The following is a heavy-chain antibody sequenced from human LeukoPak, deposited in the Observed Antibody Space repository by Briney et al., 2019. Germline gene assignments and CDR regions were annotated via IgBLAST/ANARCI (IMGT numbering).Heavy chain of an antibody. CDR1: GFTFSSYG. CDR3: ARLDVDSYYYYGMDV. D-gene: IGHD3-22*01. J-gene: IGHJ6*02. CDR2: ISYDGSNK. V-gene: IGHV3-30*03. Sequence: GALRLSCAASGFTFSSYGMHWVRQAPGKGLEWVAVISYDGSNKYYADSVKGRFTISRDNSKNTLYLQMNSLRAEDTAVYYCARLDVDSYYYYGMDVWGQGTTVTVSS.